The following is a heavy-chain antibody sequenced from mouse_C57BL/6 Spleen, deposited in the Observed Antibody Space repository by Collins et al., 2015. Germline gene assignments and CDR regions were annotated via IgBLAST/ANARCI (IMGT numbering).Heavy chain of an antibody. J-gene: IGHJ1*03. CDR2: IDPANGVI. Sequence: NIINTYIHWVKQRPDQGLDWIGRIDPANGVIEYAPNLQAKATIIVDTSSNTAYLHLSSLTSDDTAIYYCAYSHYWYFDVWGTGTTVTVSS. V-gene: IGHV14-3*01. CDR3: AYSHYWYFDV. D-gene: IGHD2-12*01. CDR1: NIINTY.